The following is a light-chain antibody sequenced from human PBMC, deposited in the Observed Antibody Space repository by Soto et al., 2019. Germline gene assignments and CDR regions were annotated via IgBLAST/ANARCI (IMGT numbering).Light chain of an antibody. CDR3: QQYYRTPLT. J-gene: IGKJ4*01. Sequence: DIVMTQSPDSLAVPLGERATINCKSSQSVLYSSSNKNYLAWYQQKPGQPPKLLIYWASTRESGVPDRFSGSGSGTDFTLTISSLQAEDVAVYYCQQYYRTPLTFGGGTKVDIK. CDR2: WAS. CDR1: QSVLYSSSNKNY. V-gene: IGKV4-1*01.